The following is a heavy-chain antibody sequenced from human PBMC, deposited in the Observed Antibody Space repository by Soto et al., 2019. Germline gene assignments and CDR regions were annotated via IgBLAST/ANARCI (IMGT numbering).Heavy chain of an antibody. CDR2: VDPHSDNK. Sequence: QVQLVQSGAEVKKPGASVKVSCKPSGYTFTTYDINWVRQAPGQGLEWIGWVDPHSDNKGYAHKFRDRVTLTRDTSINTVYMELSSLRSEDTAVYYCANYRTDSPVAFNIWGQGTMVTVSS. V-gene: IGHV1-8*01. CDR1: GYTFTTYD. D-gene: IGHD2-15*01. CDR3: ANYRTDSPVAFNI. J-gene: IGHJ3*02.